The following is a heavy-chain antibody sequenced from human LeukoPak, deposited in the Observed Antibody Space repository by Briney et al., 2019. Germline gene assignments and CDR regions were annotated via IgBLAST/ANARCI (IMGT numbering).Heavy chain of an antibody. V-gene: IGHV4-61*02. CDR2: MYTSGST. CDR3: ARAIRSYYMDV. D-gene: IGHD3-3*02. Sequence: SQTLSLTCTVSGGSISSGSYDWGWIRQPGGKGLEWIGRMYTSGSTNYNPSLKSRVTISVDTSKNQFSLKLSSVTAADTAVYYCARAIRSYYMDVWGKGTTVTVSS. CDR1: GGSISSGSYD. J-gene: IGHJ6*03.